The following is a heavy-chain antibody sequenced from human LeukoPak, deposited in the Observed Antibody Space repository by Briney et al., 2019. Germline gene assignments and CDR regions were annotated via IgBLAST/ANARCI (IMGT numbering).Heavy chain of an antibody. CDR3: AKSWRSYDSSTSYYAFDL. CDR2: IRDRT. CDR1: GFTFSSYA. Sequence: GGSLRLSCAASGFTFSSYAMTWVRQAPGKGLEWVSSIRDRTYYADSAKGRFTISRDDSRNTLYLQMNSLGAEDTAVYYCAKSWRSYDSSTSYYAFDLWGQGTTVTVSS. J-gene: IGHJ3*01. D-gene: IGHD3-22*01. V-gene: IGHV3-23*01.